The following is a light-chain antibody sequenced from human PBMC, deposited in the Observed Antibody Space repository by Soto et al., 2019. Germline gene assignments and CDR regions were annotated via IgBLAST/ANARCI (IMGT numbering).Light chain of an antibody. J-gene: IGKJ1*01. V-gene: IGKV3-20*01. CDR2: GAS. Sequence: EIVLTQSPGTLSLSPGERATLSCRASQSVSSNYLAWYQQKRGQAPRLLIYGASSSATGIPTWFSGSGSGIDFTLTISTLEPDDFAVYYFQQYDTSPLTFGQGTKVEI. CDR1: QSVSSNY. CDR3: QQYDTSPLT.